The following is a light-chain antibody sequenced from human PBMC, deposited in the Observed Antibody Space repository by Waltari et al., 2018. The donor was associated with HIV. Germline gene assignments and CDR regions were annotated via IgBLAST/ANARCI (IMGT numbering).Light chain of an antibody. Sequence: QSVLTQPPSASGTPGQRVTISCSGSSSNLGSNTVNWYQQLPGTAPKPLIYSNNQRPSGVPDRFSGSKSGTSVSLAISGLQSEDDTDYYCAAWDDSLNGWVFGGGTKLTVL. CDR2: SNN. CDR3: AAWDDSLNGWV. J-gene: IGLJ3*02. CDR1: SSNLGSNT. V-gene: IGLV1-44*01.